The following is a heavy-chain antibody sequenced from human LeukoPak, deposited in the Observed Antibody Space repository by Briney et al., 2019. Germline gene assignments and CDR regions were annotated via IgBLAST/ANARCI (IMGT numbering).Heavy chain of an antibody. J-gene: IGHJ4*02. CDR2: IYYSGST. CDR1: GGSISSGGYY. Sequence: PSETLSLTCTVSGGSISSGGYYWSWIRQHPGKGLEWIGYIYYSGSTYYNPSLKSRVTISVDTSKNQFSLKLSSVTAADTAVYYCARTHPYGGISRAAFDYWGQGTLVTVSS. D-gene: IGHD4-23*01. CDR3: ARTHPYGGISRAAFDY. V-gene: IGHV4-31*03.